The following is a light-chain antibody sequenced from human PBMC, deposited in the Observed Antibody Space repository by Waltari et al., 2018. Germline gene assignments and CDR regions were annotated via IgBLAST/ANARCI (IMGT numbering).Light chain of an antibody. J-gene: IGLJ3*02. V-gene: IGLV2-14*03. Sequence: QSALTQPASVSGSPGQSITISCTGTSSDIGAYNAVSWYQQHPGKAPKVSIYDVHNRPSGVSNPFSASMSGNTASLTISGLQTEDEADYYCSSKTTRDTRLFGGGTKLTVL. CDR1: SSDIGAYNA. CDR2: DVH. CDR3: SSKTTRDTRL.